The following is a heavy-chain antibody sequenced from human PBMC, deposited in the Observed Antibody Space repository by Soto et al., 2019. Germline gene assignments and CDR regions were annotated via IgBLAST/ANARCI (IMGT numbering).Heavy chain of an antibody. CDR2: ISYDGSNK. Sequence: GGSLRLSCAASGFTFSSYGMHWVRQAPGKGLEWVAVISYDGSNKYYADSVKGRFTISRDNSKNKLYLQMNSLRAEDTAVYYCAKDLGIAAAGIPPGYFDYWGQGTLVTVSS. CDR1: GFTFSSYG. D-gene: IGHD6-13*01. V-gene: IGHV3-30*18. J-gene: IGHJ4*02. CDR3: AKDLGIAAAGIPPGYFDY.